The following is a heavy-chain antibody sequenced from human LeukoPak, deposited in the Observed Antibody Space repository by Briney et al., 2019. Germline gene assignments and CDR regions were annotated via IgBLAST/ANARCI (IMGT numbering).Heavy chain of an antibody. J-gene: IGHJ4*02. V-gene: IGHV4-59*05. CDR3: ASRYSSSWYYSDY. Sequence: TSETLSLTCTVSGGSISSYYWSWIRQPPGKGLEWIGSIYYSGSTYYNPSLKSRVTISVDTSKNQFSLKLSSVTAADTAVYYCASRYSSSWYYSDYWGQGTLVTVSS. D-gene: IGHD6-13*01. CDR1: GGSISSYY. CDR2: IYYSGST.